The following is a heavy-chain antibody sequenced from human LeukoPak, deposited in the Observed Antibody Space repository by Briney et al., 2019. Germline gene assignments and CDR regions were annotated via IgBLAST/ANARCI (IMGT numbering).Heavy chain of an antibody. V-gene: IGHV4-4*07. J-gene: IGHJ3*02. CDR2: INTSGDS. CDR3: ARGFYIAKNAGVFDI. D-gene: IGHD1-1*01. Sequence: SETLSLTCTVSGSSISGYYWSWIRQPAGKGLEWIGRINTSGDSNYNPSLKSRVTISQDTSKNQFSLKLSSVTAADTAVYYCARGFYIAKNAGVFDIWGQGTMVTVSS. CDR1: GSSISGYY.